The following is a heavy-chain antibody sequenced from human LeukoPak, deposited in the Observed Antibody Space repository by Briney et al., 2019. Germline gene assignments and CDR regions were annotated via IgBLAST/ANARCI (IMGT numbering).Heavy chain of an antibody. J-gene: IGHJ4*02. Sequence: ASVRVSCKASGYTFTSYGISWVRQAPGQGLEWMGWISAYNGNTNYAQKFQGRVTMTRDTSTSTVYMELSSLRSEDTAVYYCARDRCSGGSCQYYFDYWGQGTLVTVSS. CDR1: GYTFTSYG. V-gene: IGHV1-18*01. D-gene: IGHD2-15*01. CDR3: ARDRCSGGSCQYYFDY. CDR2: ISAYNGNT.